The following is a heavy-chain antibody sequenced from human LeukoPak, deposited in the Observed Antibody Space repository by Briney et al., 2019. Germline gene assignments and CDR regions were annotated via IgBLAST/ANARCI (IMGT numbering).Heavy chain of an antibody. Sequence: GASVKVSCKASGYTFTSYGISWVRQAPGQGLEWMGWISAYNGNTNYAQKLQGRVTMTTDTSTSTAYMELRSLRSDDTAVYYCARDGGQQLVPYSPDYWGQGTLVTVSS. J-gene: IGHJ4*02. CDR3: ARDGGQQLVPYSPDY. CDR1: GYTFTSYG. D-gene: IGHD6-13*01. CDR2: ISAYNGNT. V-gene: IGHV1-18*04.